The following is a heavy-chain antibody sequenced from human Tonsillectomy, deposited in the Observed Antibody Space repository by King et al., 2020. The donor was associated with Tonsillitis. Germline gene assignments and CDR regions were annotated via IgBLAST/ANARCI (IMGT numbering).Heavy chain of an antibody. V-gene: IGHV3-15*01. J-gene: IGHJ4*02. D-gene: IGHD6-13*01. CDR3: TTPYSSGWYGY. Sequence: QLVQSGGDLVKPGGSLRLSCAASGFTFSNAWMSWVRQAPGKGLEWVGLIKSKADGGTTNYAAPVKGRFTISRDDSKNTLYLQMNSLKTEDTAVYYCTTPYSSGWYGYWGQGTLVTVSS. CDR1: GFTFSNAW. CDR2: IKSKADGGTT.